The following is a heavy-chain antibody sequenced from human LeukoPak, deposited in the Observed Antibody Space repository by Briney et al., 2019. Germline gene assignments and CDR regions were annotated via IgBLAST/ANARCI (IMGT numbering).Heavy chain of an antibody. CDR2: INPSGGST. V-gene: IGHV1-46*01. CDR1: GYTFTSYY. J-gene: IGHJ6*03. Sequence: ASVKVSCKASGYTFTSYYMHWVRQAPGQGLEWMGIINPSGGSTSYAQKFQGRVTMTRDMSTSTVYMELSSLRSEDTAVYYCARADPTGDFWSAYYYYMDVWGKGTTVTVSS. D-gene: IGHD3-3*01. CDR3: ARADPTGDFWSAYYYYMDV.